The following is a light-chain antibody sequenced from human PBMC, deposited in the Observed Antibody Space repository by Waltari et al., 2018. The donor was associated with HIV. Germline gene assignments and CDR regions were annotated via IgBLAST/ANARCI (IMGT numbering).Light chain of an antibody. V-gene: IGLV2-8*01. Sequence: QSALTQPPSASGSPGQSVTISCTGASSDLGVYNSVSWYQQRPGKAPKVIISEVSKRSSGVPTRFSGATSVNTASLTVSWLQADDEAEYFCSFYGGSNILVFGGGTKLTVL. CDR2: EVS. J-gene: IGLJ2*01. CDR1: SSDLGVYNS. CDR3: SFYGGSNILV.